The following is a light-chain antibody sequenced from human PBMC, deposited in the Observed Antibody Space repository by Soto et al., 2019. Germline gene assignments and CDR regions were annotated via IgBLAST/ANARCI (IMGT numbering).Light chain of an antibody. CDR3: QQRINWPLT. CDR1: QSVSSY. V-gene: IGKV3-11*01. CDR2: DAV. J-gene: IGKJ4*01. Sequence: ETVLTQSPATLSLSPGERATLSCRASQSVSSYLAWYQQKPGQAPRLLIYDAVNRATGIPARFSGSGSGTGFTFTIGSLEPEDSGVYYCQQRINWPLTFGGGTRVEIK.